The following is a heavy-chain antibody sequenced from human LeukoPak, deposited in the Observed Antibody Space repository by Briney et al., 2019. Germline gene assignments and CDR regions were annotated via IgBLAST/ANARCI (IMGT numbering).Heavy chain of an antibody. CDR1: GFTFSSYA. D-gene: IGHD2-2*01. V-gene: IGHV3-30*04. Sequence: PGGSLRLSCAASGFTFSSYAMHWVRLAPGKGLEWVAVISYDGSNKYYAVSVKGRFTISRDNSKNTLYLQMNSLRAEDTAVYYCARALGYCSSTSCPLDYWGQGTLVTVSS. CDR2: ISYDGSNK. J-gene: IGHJ4*02. CDR3: ARALGYCSSTSCPLDY.